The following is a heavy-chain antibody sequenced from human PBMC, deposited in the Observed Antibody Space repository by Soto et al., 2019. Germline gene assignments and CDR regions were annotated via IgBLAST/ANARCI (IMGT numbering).Heavy chain of an antibody. J-gene: IGHJ6*02. Sequence: PGGSLRLSCAASGFTVSTDWMYWVRQAPGKGLEWVSVIKSGGNTNYADSVEGRFTISRDNSKNTVYLQMNSLRGEDTAVYYCVRENSYYGMDAWCQGTRLTVSS. CDR2: IKSGGNT. CDR3: VRENSYYGMDA. V-gene: IGHV3-66*01. CDR1: GFTVSTDW.